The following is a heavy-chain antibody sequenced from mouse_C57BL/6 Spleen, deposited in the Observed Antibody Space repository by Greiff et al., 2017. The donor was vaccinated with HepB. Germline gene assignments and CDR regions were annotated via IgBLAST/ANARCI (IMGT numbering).Heavy chain of an antibody. CDR3: ARGSYGYFDV. CDR2: ISYDGSN. Sequence: EVKLLESGPGLVKPSQSLSLICSVTGYSITSGYYWNWIRQFPGNKLEWMGYISYDGSNNYNPSLKNRISITRDTSKNQFFLKLNSVTTEDTATYYCARGSYGYFDVWGTGTTVTVSS. J-gene: IGHJ1*03. V-gene: IGHV3-6*01. CDR1: GYSITSGYY.